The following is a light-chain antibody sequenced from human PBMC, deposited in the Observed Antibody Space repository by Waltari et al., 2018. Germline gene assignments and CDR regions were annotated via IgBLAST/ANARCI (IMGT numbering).Light chain of an antibody. CDR1: HSLASN. CDR2: AAS. J-gene: IGKJ3*01. Sequence: EIEMTQFPATLSLTPGERATLPCRASHSLASNVAWYQQPPGQAPRLLIFAASTRATGVPARFSGSGSGTEFTLTISSLQSEDFAVYYCHQYLKWPFTFGPGTKVDIK. V-gene: IGKV3-15*01. CDR3: HQYLKWPFT.